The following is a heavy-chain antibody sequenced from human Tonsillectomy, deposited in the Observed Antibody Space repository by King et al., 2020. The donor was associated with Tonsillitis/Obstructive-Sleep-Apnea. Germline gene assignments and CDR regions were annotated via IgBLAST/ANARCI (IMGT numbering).Heavy chain of an antibody. CDR2: ISDDGRRT. J-gene: IGHJ6*03. CDR1: GFTFRIYA. CDR3: AKGLGRTSAFYGSDSHRYNYYMDV. D-gene: IGHD3-10*01. V-gene: IGHV3-23*04. Sequence: EVQLVESGGGLVQPGGSLRLSCVASGFTFRIYAMTWVRQSPGKGLEWVASISDDGRRTHYSDSVKGRFTVSRDKSKNTLSLQMRSLRVEDSAIYYCAKGLGRTSAFYGSDSHRYNYYMDVWGKGATVTVSS.